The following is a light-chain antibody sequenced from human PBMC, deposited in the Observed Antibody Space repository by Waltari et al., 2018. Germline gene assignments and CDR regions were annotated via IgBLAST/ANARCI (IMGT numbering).Light chain of an antibody. CDR2: EVT. Sequence: QSALTQPPSASGSPGQSVTISCTGTSSDVGGHNFVSWYQQHPGKAPKVIIYEVTKRPSGVPDRVSGSKSGHTASLTVSGLQTEDEADYYCCSYAGSDTPYVFGTGTTVTVL. CDR3: CSYAGSDTPYV. CDR1: SSDVGGHNF. V-gene: IGLV2-8*01. J-gene: IGLJ1*01.